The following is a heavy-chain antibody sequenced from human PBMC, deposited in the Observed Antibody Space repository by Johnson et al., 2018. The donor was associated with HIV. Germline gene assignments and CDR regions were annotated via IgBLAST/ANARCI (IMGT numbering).Heavy chain of an antibody. CDR3: AKETRDSRSAFDI. V-gene: IGHV3-30-3*01. J-gene: IGHJ3*02. CDR2: ISYDGSNK. Sequence: QVQLVESGGGVVQPGRSLRLSCVASGFTFSSYTMHWVRQAPGKGLEWVAVISYDGSNKYYADSVKGRFTISRDTSKKSVFLQMNNLRPEDTAVYYCAKETRDSRSAFDIWGQGTVVTVSS. D-gene: IGHD4-11*01. CDR1: GFTFSSYT.